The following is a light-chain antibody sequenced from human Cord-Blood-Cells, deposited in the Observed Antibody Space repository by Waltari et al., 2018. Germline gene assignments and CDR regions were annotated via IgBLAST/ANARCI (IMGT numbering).Light chain of an antibody. Sequence: QSALTQPRSVSGSPGQSVTISCTGTSSDVGGYNYVSWYQQHPGKAPKLMIYDVSTRPSGVPDRFSGSKSGNTASLTISGLQAEDEAYYYCCSYAGSYTLVFGGGTKLTVL. J-gene: IGLJ3*02. CDR2: DVS. V-gene: IGLV2-11*01. CDR3: CSYAGSYTLV. CDR1: SSDVGGYNY.